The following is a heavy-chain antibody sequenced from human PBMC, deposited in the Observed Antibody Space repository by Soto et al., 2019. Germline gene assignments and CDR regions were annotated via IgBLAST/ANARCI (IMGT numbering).Heavy chain of an antibody. Sequence: GGSLRLSCAASGFTFSNAWMSWVRQAPGKGLEWLSVIYSGGSTYYAESVKGRFTISRDNSKSTLNLQMNALRVEDTAVYYCARGPHVGISTSWGQGTLVTVSS. V-gene: IGHV3-53*01. CDR1: GFTFSNAW. CDR3: ARGPHVGISTS. J-gene: IGHJ4*02. D-gene: IGHD2-2*01. CDR2: IYSGGST.